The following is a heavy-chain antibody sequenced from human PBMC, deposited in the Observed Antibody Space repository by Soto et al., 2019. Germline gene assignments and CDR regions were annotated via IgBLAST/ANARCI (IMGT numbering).Heavy chain of an antibody. Sequence: HGESLKISCKGSGYSFTSNWIGWVRQMPGKGLEWMGIIHPGDSSTRYSPSFQGQVTISADKSISTAYLQLSSLKASDTAMYYCAKWPVGASRNWFDPWGQGTLVTVSS. CDR3: AKWPVGASRNWFDP. CDR2: IHPGDSST. D-gene: IGHD1-26*01. V-gene: IGHV5-51*01. CDR1: GYSFTSNW. J-gene: IGHJ5*02.